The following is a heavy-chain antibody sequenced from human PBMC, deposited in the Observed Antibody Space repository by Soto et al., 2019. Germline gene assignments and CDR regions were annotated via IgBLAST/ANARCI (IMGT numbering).Heavy chain of an antibody. D-gene: IGHD3-16*02. CDR1: GFTFSSYA. J-gene: IGHJ5*02. CDR2: ISGSGGST. V-gene: IGHV3-23*01. CDR3: AGSFGGVIVTKGDWFDP. Sequence: GGSLRLSCAASGFTFSSYAMSWVRQAPGKGLEWVSAISGSGGSTYYADSVKGRFTISRDNSKNTLYLQMNSLRAEDTAVYYCAGSFGGVIVTKGDWFDPWGQGTLVTVSS.